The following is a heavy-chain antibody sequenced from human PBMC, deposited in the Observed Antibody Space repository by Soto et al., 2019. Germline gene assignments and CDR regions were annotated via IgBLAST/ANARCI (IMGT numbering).Heavy chain of an antibody. V-gene: IGHV5-10-1*01. CDR3: ASPGGGYSTSNYYGMDV. J-gene: IGHJ6*02. Sequence: PGESLKISCKGSGDSFTSYWISWVRQMPGKGLEWMGRIDPSDSYTNYSPSFQGHVTISADKSISTAYLQWSSLKASDTAMYYCASPGGGYSTSNYYGMDVWGQGTTVTVSS. D-gene: IGHD5-18*01. CDR1: GDSFTSYW. CDR2: IDPSDSYT.